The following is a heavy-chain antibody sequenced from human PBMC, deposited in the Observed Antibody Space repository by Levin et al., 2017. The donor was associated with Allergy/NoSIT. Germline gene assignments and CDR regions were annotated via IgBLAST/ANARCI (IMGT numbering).Heavy chain of an antibody. J-gene: IGHJ6*02. V-gene: IGHV3-13*01. Sequence: GESLKISCAASGFEFSSYDMHWVRHLKGKGLERVATIGTAGDTYYPGSVKGRFTISRENARNSLFLQMDGLRVGDTAVYYCTREREWVNGMDVWGQGTTVTVSS. CDR1: GFEFSSYD. CDR3: TREREWVNGMDV. D-gene: IGHD2-8*01. CDR2: IGTAGDT.